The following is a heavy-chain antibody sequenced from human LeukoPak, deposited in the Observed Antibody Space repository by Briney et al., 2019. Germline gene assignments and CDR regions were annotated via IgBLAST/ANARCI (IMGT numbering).Heavy chain of an antibody. CDR3: ARCPYSFGFAPPDY. D-gene: IGHD5-18*01. V-gene: IGHV1-69*06. CDR1: GGTFSSYA. Sequence: SVKVSCKASGGTFSSYAISWVRQAPGQGLEWMGGIIPIFGTANYAQKFQGRVTITADKSTSTAYMELSSLRSEDTAVYYCARCPYSFGFAPPDYWGQGTLVTVSS. CDR2: IIPIFGTA. J-gene: IGHJ4*02.